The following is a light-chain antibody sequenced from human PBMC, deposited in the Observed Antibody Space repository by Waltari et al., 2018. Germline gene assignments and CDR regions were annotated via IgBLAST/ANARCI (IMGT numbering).Light chain of an antibody. CDR1: SSNFGAGYD. J-gene: IGLJ1*01. V-gene: IGLV1-40*01. CDR3: QSFDTGLGGSV. Sequence: QSVLTQPPSVSGAPGQRVTISCTGTSSNFGAGYDVPWYQHIPGRAPNRLIKENRNRPSGVPDRFSGSKSGTVASLAITGLQPEDEADYYCQSFDTGLGGSVFGTGTKVSVL. CDR2: ENR.